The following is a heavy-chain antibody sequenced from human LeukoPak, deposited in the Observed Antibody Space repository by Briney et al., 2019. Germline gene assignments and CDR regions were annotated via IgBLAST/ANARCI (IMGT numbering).Heavy chain of an antibody. D-gene: IGHD2-21*02. CDR3: ARAPRVLVTSTRYYFDY. J-gene: IGHJ4*02. CDR1: GYTFTGYY. Sequence: GESLKISCKGSGYTFTGYYMHWVRQAPGQGLEWMGWINPNSGGTNYAQKFQGRVTMTRDTSISTAYMELSRLRSDDTAVYYCARAPRVLVTSTRYYFDYWGQGTLVTVSS. V-gene: IGHV1-2*02. CDR2: INPNSGGT.